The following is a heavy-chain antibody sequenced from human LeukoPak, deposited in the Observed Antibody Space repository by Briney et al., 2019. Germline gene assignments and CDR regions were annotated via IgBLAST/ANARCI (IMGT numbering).Heavy chain of an antibody. CDR2: IYSGGST. J-gene: IGHJ6*02. V-gene: IGHV3-53*01. D-gene: IGHD3-3*01. CDR3: ARVAAPGFKDYYYGMDV. Sequence: GGSLRLSCAASGFTLSSNYMSWVRQAPGKGVEGVSVIYSGGSTYYADSVTGRFTISRDNSKNTLYLQMNSLRAEDTAVYYCARVAAPGFKDYYYGMDVWGQGTTVTVSS. CDR1: GFTLSSNY.